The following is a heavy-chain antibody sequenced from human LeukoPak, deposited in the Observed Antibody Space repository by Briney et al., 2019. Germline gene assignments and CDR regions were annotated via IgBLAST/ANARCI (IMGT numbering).Heavy chain of an antibody. CDR2: IYTSGST. D-gene: IGHD6-19*01. CDR3: ARTLAVAAYFDF. CDR1: GGSISNYY. V-gene: IGHV4-4*07. Sequence: SETLSLTCTVSGGSISNYYWSWIRQPAGKGLEWIGRIYTSGSTNYNPSLKSRVTMSVDTSKNQFSLKLSSVTAADTAVYYCARTLAVAAYFDFWGQGTLVTVSP. J-gene: IGHJ4*02.